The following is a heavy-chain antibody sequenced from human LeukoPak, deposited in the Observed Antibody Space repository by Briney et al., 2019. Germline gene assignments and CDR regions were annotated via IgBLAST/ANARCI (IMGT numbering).Heavy chain of an antibody. CDR3: ATGNYYDSRGYYTFGS. D-gene: IGHD3-22*01. Sequence: PGGSLRLSCAASGFTFSRYWVHWVRQAPGKGLVWVSRINGDGSTTSYADSVKGGFTISRDNAKNMMYLQMNSLRAEDTAVYYCATGNYYDSRGYYTFGSWGQGTLVTVSS. J-gene: IGHJ5*02. CDR1: GFTFSRYW. V-gene: IGHV3-74*01. CDR2: INGDGSTT.